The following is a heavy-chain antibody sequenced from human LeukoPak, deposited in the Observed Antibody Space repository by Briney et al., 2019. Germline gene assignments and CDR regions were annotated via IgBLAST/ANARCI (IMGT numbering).Heavy chain of an antibody. CDR2: IYYSGST. D-gene: IGHD1-1*01. J-gene: IGHJ4*02. CDR3: VRDGNGDYFDY. CDR1: GGSISSSSYY. Sequence: SETLSLTCTVSGGSISSSSYYWGWIRQPPGKGLEWIGSIYYSGSTYYNPSLMSRVTISVDTSKNQFSLKLSSVTAADTAVYYCVRDGNGDYFDYWGQGTLVTVSS. V-gene: IGHV4-39*02.